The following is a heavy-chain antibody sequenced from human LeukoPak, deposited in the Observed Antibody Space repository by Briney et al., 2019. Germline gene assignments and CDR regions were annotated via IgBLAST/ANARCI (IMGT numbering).Heavy chain of an antibody. CDR1: GDSISSRSYY. V-gene: IGHV4-61*05. J-gene: IGHJ2*01. CDR2: IFYSGST. D-gene: IGHD3-9*01. Sequence: PSETLSLTCTVSGDSISSRSYYWGWIRQPPGKGLEWIGYIFYSGSTNCDPSLKSRVTMSVDTSKSQFSLRLSSVTAADTAVYYCARALSHDIDRVVRYFDLWGRGTLVTVSS. CDR3: ARALSHDIDRVVRYFDL.